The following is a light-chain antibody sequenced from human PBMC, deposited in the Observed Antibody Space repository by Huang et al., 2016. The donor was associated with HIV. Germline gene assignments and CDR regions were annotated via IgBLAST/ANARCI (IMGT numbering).Light chain of an antibody. CDR2: AVS. CDR1: QDIFNY. V-gene: IGKV1-17*03. Sequence: DIQMTQSPSAMSASVGDRVTITCRTNQDIFNYLAWFQQKPGRVTKLLIYAVSSLQSGVPSRFSGSGSGTEFTLTINNLQPEDFATYYCLQHKAFHLPTFGQGTQVE. CDR3: LQHKAFHLPT. J-gene: IGKJ1*01.